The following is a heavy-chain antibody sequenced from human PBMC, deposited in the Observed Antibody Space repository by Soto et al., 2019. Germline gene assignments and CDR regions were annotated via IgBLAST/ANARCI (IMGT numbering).Heavy chain of an antibody. CDR3: ARDPEWFGELLSRYYGMDV. Sequence: ASVKVSCKASGYTFTSYGISWVRQAPGQGLEWMGWISAYNGNTNYAQKLQGRVTMTTDTSTSTAYMELRSLRSDDTAVYYCARDPEWFGELLSRYYGMDVWGQGTTVTVSS. D-gene: IGHD3-10*01. CDR1: GYTFTSYG. J-gene: IGHJ6*02. CDR2: ISAYNGNT. V-gene: IGHV1-18*01.